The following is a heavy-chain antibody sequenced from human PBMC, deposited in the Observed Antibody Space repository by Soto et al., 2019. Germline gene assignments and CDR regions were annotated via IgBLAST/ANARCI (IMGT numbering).Heavy chain of an antibody. CDR3: AKRYSSGLGILY. J-gene: IGHJ4*02. CDR2: ISYDGSNK. V-gene: IGHV3-30*18. CDR1: GFTFSSYG. D-gene: IGHD6-25*01. Sequence: GGSLRLSCAASGFTFSSYGMHWVRQAPGKGLEWVAVISYDGSNKYYADSVKGRFTISRDNSKNTLYLQMNSLRAEDTAVYYCAKRYSSGLGILYWGQGTLVTVSS.